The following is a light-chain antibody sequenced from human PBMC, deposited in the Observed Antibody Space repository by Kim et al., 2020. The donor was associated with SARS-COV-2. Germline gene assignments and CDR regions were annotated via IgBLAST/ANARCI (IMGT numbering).Light chain of an antibody. Sequence: QSALTQPASVSGSPGQSITISCTGTSTDVGAYNYVSWYQQDPGKAPKLMIYDVSKRPSGISNRFSGSKSGNTASLTISGLQAEDEGDYYCSSHASNRDVMFGGGTQLTVL. CDR2: DVS. CDR1: STDVGAYNY. J-gene: IGLJ3*02. CDR3: SSHASNRDVM. V-gene: IGLV2-14*01.